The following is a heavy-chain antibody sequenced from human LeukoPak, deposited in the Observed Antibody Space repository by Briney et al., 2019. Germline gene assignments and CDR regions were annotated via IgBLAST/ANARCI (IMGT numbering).Heavy chain of an antibody. CDR2: IYTSGST. Sequence: SETLSLTCTVSGGSISNYYWSWIRQPAGKGLEWIGLIYTSGSTNYNPSLKSRATMSADTSKNQFSLKLGSVTAADTAVYYCARDGGRRPFDYWGQGTLVTVSS. V-gene: IGHV4-4*07. CDR3: ARDGGRRPFDY. CDR1: GGSISNYY. J-gene: IGHJ4*02. D-gene: IGHD2-15*01.